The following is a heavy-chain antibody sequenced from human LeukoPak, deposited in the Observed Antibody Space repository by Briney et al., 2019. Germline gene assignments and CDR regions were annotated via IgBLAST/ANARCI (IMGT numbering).Heavy chain of an antibody. V-gene: IGHV3-30*04. CDR1: GFTFSSYA. D-gene: IGHD6-13*01. Sequence: GGSLRLSCAASGFTFSSYAMHWVRQAPGKGLEWVAVISYDGSNKYYADSVKGRFTISRDNSKNTLYLQMNSLRAEDTAVYYCARDFPYSSSPGDYWGQGTLVTASS. J-gene: IGHJ4*02. CDR3: ARDFPYSSSPGDY. CDR2: ISYDGSNK.